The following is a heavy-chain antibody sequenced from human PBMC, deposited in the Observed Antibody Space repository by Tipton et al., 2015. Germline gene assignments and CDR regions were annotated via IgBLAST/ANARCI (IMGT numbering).Heavy chain of an antibody. CDR2: IFYTGTT. J-gene: IGHJ6*02. CDR1: GGSISRYY. CDR3: ARSGDWVSYYYYGVDV. D-gene: IGHD3-9*01. Sequence: TLSLTCAVSGGSISRYYWSWIRHSPGKGLEWIGYIFYTGTTNYNPSLRSRVSILVDTSKKQFSLKLSSVTAADAAAYYCARSGDWVSYYYYGVDVWGQGTTVTVS. V-gene: IGHV4-59*01.